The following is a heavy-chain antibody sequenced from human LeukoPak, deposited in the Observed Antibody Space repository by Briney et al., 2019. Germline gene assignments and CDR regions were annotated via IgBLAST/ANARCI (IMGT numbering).Heavy chain of an antibody. V-gene: IGHV1-69*05. CDR1: GGTFSSYA. Sequence: ASVKVSCKASGGTFSSYAISWVRQAPGQGLEWMGGIIPIFGTANYAQKFQGRVTITTDESTSTAYMELSSLRSEDTAVYYCARDLNRGGIVYAFDIWGQGTMVTVSS. CDR2: IIPIFGTA. CDR3: ARDLNRGGIVYAFDI. D-gene: IGHD5/OR15-5a*01. J-gene: IGHJ3*02.